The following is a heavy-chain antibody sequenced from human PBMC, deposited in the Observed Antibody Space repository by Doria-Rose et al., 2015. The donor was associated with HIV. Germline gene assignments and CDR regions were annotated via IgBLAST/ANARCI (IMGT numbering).Heavy chain of an antibody. CDR3: ARIKSSRWYHKYYYDF. D-gene: IGHD6-13*01. V-gene: IGHV2-26*01. Sequence: VTLKESGPVLVKPTETLTLTCTVSGVSLSSPGMGVSWIRQPPGKALEWLANIFSDDERSYKTSLKSRLTISRGTAKSKVVLTMTDMDPVDTATYYCARIKSSRWYHKYYYDFWGQGTLVSVSA. CDR1: GVSLSSPGMG. J-gene: IGHJ4*02. CDR2: IFSDDER.